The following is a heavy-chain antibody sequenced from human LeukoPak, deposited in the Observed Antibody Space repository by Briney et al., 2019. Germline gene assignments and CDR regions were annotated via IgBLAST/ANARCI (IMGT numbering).Heavy chain of an antibody. Sequence: SHTLSLTFAISGDSVSSNSAAWNWIRQSPSRGLEWLGRTYYRSKCYNDYAVSVKSRITINRYTSKNQISLHLNSVPPEDTAVYYCTRCSYGYSDYWGQGTLVTVSS. J-gene: IGHJ4*02. CDR2: TYYRSKCYN. CDR1: GDSVSSNSAA. V-gene: IGHV6-1*01. CDR3: TRCSYGYSDY. D-gene: IGHD3-10*01.